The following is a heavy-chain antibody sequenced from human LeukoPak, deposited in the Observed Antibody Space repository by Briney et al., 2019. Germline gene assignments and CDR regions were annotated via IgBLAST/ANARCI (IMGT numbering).Heavy chain of an antibody. CDR1: GYTFTGYY. Sequence: ASVKVSCKASGYTFTGYYMHWVRQAPGQGLEWIGWINSNSGGTNYAQKFQGRVTMTRDTSISTAYMELSRLRSDDTAVYYCASLGNPYSSGWTIDYWGQGTLVTVSS. CDR2: INSNSGGT. J-gene: IGHJ4*02. V-gene: IGHV1-2*02. CDR3: ASLGNPYSSGWTIDY. D-gene: IGHD6-19*01.